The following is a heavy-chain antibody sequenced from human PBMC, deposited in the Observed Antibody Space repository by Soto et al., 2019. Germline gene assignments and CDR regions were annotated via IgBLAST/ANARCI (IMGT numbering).Heavy chain of an antibody. CDR1: GYTFTSYY. D-gene: IGHD3-10*01. CDR3: ARDRHNYYGSYYNGMDV. CDR2: INPSGGST. J-gene: IGHJ6*02. Sequence: ASVKVSCKASGYTFTSYYMHWVRQAPGQGLEWMGIINPSGGSTSYAQKFQGRVTMTRDTSTSTVYMELSSLRSEDTAVYYCARDRHNYYGSYYNGMDVWGQGTTVTVSS. V-gene: IGHV1-46*01.